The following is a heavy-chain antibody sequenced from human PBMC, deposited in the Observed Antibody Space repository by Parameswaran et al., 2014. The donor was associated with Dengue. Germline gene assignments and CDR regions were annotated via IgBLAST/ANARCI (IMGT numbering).Heavy chain of an antibody. J-gene: IGHJ6*02. CDR2: ISSSGSTI. V-gene: IGHV3-48*03. Sequence: KWIRQPPGRGWSGFSYISSSGSTIYYADSVKGRFTISRDNAKNSLYLQMNSLRAEDTAVYYCAREVSGIVVVPAAISYGMDVWGQGTTVTVSS. D-gene: IGHD2-2*01. CDR3: AREVSGIVVVPAAISYGMDV.